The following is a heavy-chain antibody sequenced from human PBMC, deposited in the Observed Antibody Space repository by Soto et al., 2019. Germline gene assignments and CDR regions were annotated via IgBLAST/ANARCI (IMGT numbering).Heavy chain of an antibody. CDR1: GGSISSYY. Sequence: QVQLQESGPGLVKPSETLSLTCTVSGGSISSYYWSWIRQPPGKGLEWIGYRYYSGSTNYHPSLTSPVTISVDTSKIQFSLTLSSVTAADTAVYYCARVYGGAFDYWGQGTRVTVSS. V-gene: IGHV4-59*01. J-gene: IGHJ4*02. CDR3: ARVYGGAFDY. D-gene: IGHD2-2*02. CDR2: RYYSGST.